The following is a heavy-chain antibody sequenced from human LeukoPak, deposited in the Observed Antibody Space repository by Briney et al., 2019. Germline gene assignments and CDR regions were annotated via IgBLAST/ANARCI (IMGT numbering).Heavy chain of an antibody. CDR1: GYSFTSYW. CDR3: ATSLGWQVVPAAPFDY. Sequence: GESLKISCKGSGYSFTSYWIGWVRQMPGKGLEWMGIIYPGDSDTRYSPSFQGQVTISADKSISTAYLQWSSLKASDTAMYYCATSLGWQVVPAAPFDYWGQGTLVTVSS. V-gene: IGHV5-51*01. CDR2: IYPGDSDT. D-gene: IGHD2-2*01. J-gene: IGHJ4*02.